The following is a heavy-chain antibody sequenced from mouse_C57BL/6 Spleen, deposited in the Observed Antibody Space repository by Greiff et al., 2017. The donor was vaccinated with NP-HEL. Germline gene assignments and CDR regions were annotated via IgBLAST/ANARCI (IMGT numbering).Heavy chain of an antibody. CDR1: GYTFTSYW. D-gene: IGHD2-2*01. V-gene: IGHV1-61*01. CDR3: ARGEDGYDWFAY. J-gene: IGHJ3*01. CDR2: IYPSDSET. Sequence: QVQLQQPGAELVRPGSSVKLSCKASGYTFTSYWMDWVKQRPGQGLEWIGNIYPSDSETHYNQKFKDKATLTVDKSSSTAYMQLSSLTSEDSAVYYCARGEDGYDWFAYWGQGTLVTVSA.